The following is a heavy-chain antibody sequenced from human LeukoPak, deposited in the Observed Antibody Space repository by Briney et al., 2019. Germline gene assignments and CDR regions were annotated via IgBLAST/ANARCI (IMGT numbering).Heavy chain of an antibody. V-gene: IGHV3-30*18. D-gene: IGHD5-12*01. Sequence: PGGSLRLSCAASGXTFSSYGMHWVRQAPGKGLEWVAVISYDGSNKYYADSVKGRFTISRDSSKNTLDLQMNSLRAEDTAVYHCAKDRRGGGYDIDYWGQGTLVTVSS. CDR2: ISYDGSNK. J-gene: IGHJ4*02. CDR3: AKDRRGGGYDIDY. CDR1: GXTFSSYG.